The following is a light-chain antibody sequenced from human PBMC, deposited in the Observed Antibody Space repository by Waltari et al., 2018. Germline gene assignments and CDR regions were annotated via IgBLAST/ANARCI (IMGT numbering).Light chain of an antibody. Sequence: EIVMTQSPATLSVSPGERATLSCRASQSVSSKLAGYQQKPGQAPMLLIYAASTRATGIPARFSGSGSGTEFTLTISSLQSEDFAVYYCQVYNKWPPWTFGQGTKVEMK. CDR3: QVYNKWPPWT. CDR1: QSVSSK. J-gene: IGKJ1*01. V-gene: IGKV3-15*01. CDR2: AAS.